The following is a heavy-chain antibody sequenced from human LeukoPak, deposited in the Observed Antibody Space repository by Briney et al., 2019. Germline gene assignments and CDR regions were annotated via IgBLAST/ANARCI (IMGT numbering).Heavy chain of an antibody. CDR2: IKQDGSKK. Sequence: GGSLRLSCVASGFPFSSYWMTWVRQAPGKGLEWVANIKQDGSKKSYVDSVKGRFTISRDNAKNSLYLQMNSLRADDTAFYYCTKTIKTGGFDYWGQGTLVTVSS. CDR3: TKTIKTGGFDY. D-gene: IGHD2-15*01. V-gene: IGHV3-7*03. J-gene: IGHJ4*02. CDR1: GFPFSSYW.